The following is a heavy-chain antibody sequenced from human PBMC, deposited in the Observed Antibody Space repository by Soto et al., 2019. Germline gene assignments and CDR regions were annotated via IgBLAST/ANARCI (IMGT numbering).Heavy chain of an antibody. V-gene: IGHV1-69*01. CDR2: IIPIFGTA. J-gene: IGHJ4*02. D-gene: IGHD3-10*01. CDR1: GVTFSSYA. Sequence: QVQLVQSGAEVKKPGSSVKVSCKASGVTFSSYAISWVRQAPGQGLEWMGGIIPIFGTANYAQKFQGRVTITADESTSTAYMELSSLRSEDTAVYYCAESTSTMVRGVIPHFDYWGQGTLVTVSS. CDR3: AESTSTMVRGVIPHFDY.